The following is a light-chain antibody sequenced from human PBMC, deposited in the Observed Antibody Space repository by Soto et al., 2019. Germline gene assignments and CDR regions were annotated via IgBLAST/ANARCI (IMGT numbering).Light chain of an antibody. CDR2: EGS. CDR3: CSYAGSSTAV. CDR1: SSDVGSYNL. Sequence: QSALTQPASVSGSPGQSITISCTGTSSDVGSYNLVSWYQQHPGKAPKLMIYEGSKRPSGVSNRFSGSKSGNTASLTISGLQAEYEADYYCCSYAGSSTAVVGGGTQLTVL. J-gene: IGLJ7*01. V-gene: IGLV2-23*01.